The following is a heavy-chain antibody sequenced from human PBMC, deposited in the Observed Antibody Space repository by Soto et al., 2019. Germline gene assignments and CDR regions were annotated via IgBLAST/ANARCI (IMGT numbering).Heavy chain of an antibody. CDR3: ARESGRDYYYDYAMDV. V-gene: IGHV4-61*01. J-gene: IGHJ6*02. CDR1: GGSVSSGSYY. Sequence: QVQLQESGPGLVKPSETLSLTCTVSGGSVSSGSYYWSWIRQPPGKGLEWIGYIHYSGSTNYNPTPMSRGTSSVHTSNDQFPLKLSSVTAADTAVYYCARESGRDYYYDYAMDVWGQGTTVTVSS. D-gene: IGHD1-26*01. CDR2: IHYSGST.